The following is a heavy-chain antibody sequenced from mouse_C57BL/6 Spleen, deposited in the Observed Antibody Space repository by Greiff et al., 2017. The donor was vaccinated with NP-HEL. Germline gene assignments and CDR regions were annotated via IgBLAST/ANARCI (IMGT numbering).Heavy chain of an antibody. Sequence: VKLMESGPGLVQPSQSLSITCTVSGFSLTSYGVHWVRQPPGKGLEWLGVIWSGGSTDYNAAFISRLSISKDNSKSQVFFKMNSLQADDTAIYYCAKNGYSRDYYAMDYWGQGTSVTVSS. V-gene: IGHV2-4*01. CDR1: GFSLTSYG. CDR3: AKNGYSRDYYAMDY. J-gene: IGHJ4*01. D-gene: IGHD2-2*01. CDR2: IWSGGST.